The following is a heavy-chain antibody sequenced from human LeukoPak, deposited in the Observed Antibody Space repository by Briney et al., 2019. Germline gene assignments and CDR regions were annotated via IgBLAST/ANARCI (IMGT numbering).Heavy chain of an antibody. Sequence: SETLSLTCTVSGGSLSSHFWSWIRQPPGKGLELIGHIYYTGTTYYNPSLNSRVTISLDTSRNQFSLRLTSVTAADTAVYYCARFSSGCSTASCYLTYWGQGTLVTVSS. CDR2: IYYTGTT. CDR3: ARFSSGCSTASCYLTY. CDR1: GGSLSSHF. V-gene: IGHV4-59*11. J-gene: IGHJ4*02. D-gene: IGHD2-2*01.